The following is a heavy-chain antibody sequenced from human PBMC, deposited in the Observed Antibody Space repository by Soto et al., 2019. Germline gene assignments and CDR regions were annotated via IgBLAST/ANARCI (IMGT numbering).Heavy chain of an antibody. J-gene: IGHJ4*02. Sequence: EVQLLESGGGLVQPGGSLRLSCAASGFTFRNYAMSWARQAPGKGLEWVSAISGSGGTTHYADSVKGRFTISRDNSKNTLYLQMNSLRVEDTAVYYCAKDRSSTSCDAFDYWGQGSLVTVSS. CDR3: AKDRSSTSCDAFDY. CDR2: ISGSGGTT. D-gene: IGHD2-2*01. V-gene: IGHV3-23*01. CDR1: GFTFRNYA.